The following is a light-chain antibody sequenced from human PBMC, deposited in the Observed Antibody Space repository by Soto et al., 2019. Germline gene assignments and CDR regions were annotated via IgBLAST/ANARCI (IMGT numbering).Light chain of an antibody. CDR1: QRVGSN. CDR3: QQYNNWPPWT. V-gene: IGKV3D-15*01. CDR2: GAS. J-gene: IGKJ1*01. Sequence: TQSPAPLPVSPGGRVTLSCRARQRVGSNLAGYQQRPGQPPRLLISGASTRTTGVPTRFSSSGSGTEFILTITNLQSYDFAVYYCQQYNNWPPWTFGQGTKVDIK.